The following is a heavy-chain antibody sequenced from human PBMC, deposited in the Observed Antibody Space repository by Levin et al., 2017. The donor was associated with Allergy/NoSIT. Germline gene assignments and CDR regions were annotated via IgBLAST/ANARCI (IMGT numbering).Heavy chain of an antibody. V-gene: IGHV4-30-4*01. CDR3: ARDMRFTVLTPDI. J-gene: IGHJ3*02. Sequence: SETLSLTCTVSGGSISSGDYYWSWIRQPPGKGLEWIGYIYYSGSTYYNPSLKSRVTISVDTSKNQFSLKLSSVTAADTAVYYCARDMRFTVLTPDIWGQGTMVTVSS. CDR1: GGSISSGDYY. CDR2: IYYSGST. D-gene: IGHD2-15*01.